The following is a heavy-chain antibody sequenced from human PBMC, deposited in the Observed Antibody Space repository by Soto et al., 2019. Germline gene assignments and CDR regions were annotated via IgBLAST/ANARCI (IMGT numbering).Heavy chain of an antibody. V-gene: IGHV3-33*01. CDR2: IWYDGSNK. CDR1: GFTFSSYG. D-gene: IGHD6-19*01. CDR3: ARDQKTQWLGPGR. J-gene: IGHJ4*02. Sequence: PGGSLRLSCAASGFTFSSYGMHWVRQAPGKGLEWVAVIWYDGSNKYYADSVKGRFTISRDNSKNTLYLQMNSLRAEDTAVYYCARDQKTQWLGPGRWGQGTLVTVSS.